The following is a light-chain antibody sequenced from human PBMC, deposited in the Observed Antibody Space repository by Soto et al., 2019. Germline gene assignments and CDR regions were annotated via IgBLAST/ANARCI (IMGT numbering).Light chain of an antibody. CDR3: QQYNSYSPWT. CDR2: KAS. CDR1: QSVSSW. J-gene: IGKJ1*01. Sequence: DIQMTQSPSTLSASVGDRVTITCRASQSVSSWVAWYHLKPGKAPKLLIYKASTLETGVPSRFSGSGSRTEFTLTISSLQPDDFATYYCQQYNSYSPWTFGPGTKVDIK. V-gene: IGKV1-5*03.